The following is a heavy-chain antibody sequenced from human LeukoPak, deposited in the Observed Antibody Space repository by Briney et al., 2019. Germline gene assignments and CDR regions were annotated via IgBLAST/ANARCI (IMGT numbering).Heavy chain of an antibody. CDR3: AREEYNWNDGAPDAFDI. V-gene: IGHV4-4*07. CDR2: IYTSGST. D-gene: IGHD1-1*01. J-gene: IGHJ3*02. CDR1: GGSISSYY. Sequence: SETLSLTCTVSGGSISSYYWSWIRQPAGKGLEWIGRIYTSGSTNYNPSLKSRVTMSVDTSKNQFSLKLSSVTAADTAVYYCAREEYNWNDGAPDAFDIWGQGTMVTVPS.